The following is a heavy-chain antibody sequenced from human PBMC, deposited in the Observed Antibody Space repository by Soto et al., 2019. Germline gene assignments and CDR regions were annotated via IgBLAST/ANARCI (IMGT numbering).Heavy chain of an antibody. D-gene: IGHD1-26*01. J-gene: IGHJ2*01. CDR1: GYTFTSYA. CDR3: ARGGSLYWYFDL. V-gene: IGHV1-3*01. CDR2: INAGNGNT. Sequence: QVQLVQSGAEVKKPGASVKVSCKASGYTFTSYAMHWVRQAPGQRLEWMGWINAGNGNTKYSQNFQGRVTITRDTSANTAYMDLSSLRSEDTAVSYCARGGSLYWYFDLWGRGTLVTVSS.